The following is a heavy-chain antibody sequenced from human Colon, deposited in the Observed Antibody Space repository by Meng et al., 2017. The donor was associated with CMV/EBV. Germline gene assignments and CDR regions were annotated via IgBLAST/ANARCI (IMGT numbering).Heavy chain of an antibody. CDR1: GFTFSAAA. D-gene: IGHD3-22*01. V-gene: IGHV3-23*01. CDR3: AKADYYDGSGYYFDY. J-gene: IGHJ4*02. Sequence: SGFTFSAAARSWVRQSHGKGLEWVSSIRGTGGNTYSADSVKGRFTSSRDDSHNTLFLHMNSLRAEDTAVYYCAKADYYDGSGYYFDYWGQGTLVTVSS. CDR2: IRGTGGNT.